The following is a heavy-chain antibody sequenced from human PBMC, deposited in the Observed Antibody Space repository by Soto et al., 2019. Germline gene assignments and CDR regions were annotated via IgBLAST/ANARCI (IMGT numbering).Heavy chain of an antibody. V-gene: IGHV3-7*01. J-gene: IGHJ4*02. CDR1: GFTFRSYW. D-gene: IGHD3-9*01. Sequence: GGSLRLSCAASGFTFRSYWMSWVRQAPGMGLEWVSTIRQDGSEKYYVDSVKGRFTISRDNAKNSLYLQMNSLRAEDTAVYYCAREDYDILTGSFDYWGQGTLVTVSS. CDR3: AREDYDILTGSFDY. CDR2: IRQDGSEK.